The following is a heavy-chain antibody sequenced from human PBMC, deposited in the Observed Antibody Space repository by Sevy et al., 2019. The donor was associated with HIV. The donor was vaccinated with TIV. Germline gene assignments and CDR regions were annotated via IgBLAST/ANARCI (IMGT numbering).Heavy chain of an antibody. D-gene: IGHD3-10*01. CDR1: GGIFRSNA. V-gene: IGHV1-69*13. CDR2: IIAVFGTT. Sequence: ASVKVSCKASGGIFRSNAISWVRQAPGQGLVWMGGIIAVFGTTNYAQKFQGRVTVSADESRSTAYMELSSLRSEDTAVYYCARDKYYYVSGSFDYWGQGTQVTVSS. J-gene: IGHJ4*01. CDR3: ARDKYYYVSGSFDY.